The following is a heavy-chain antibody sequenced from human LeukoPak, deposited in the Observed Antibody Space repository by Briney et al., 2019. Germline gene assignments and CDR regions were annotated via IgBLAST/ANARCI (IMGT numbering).Heavy chain of an antibody. CDR2: IYYSGST. Sequence: SETLSLTCTVSGGSISSYYWSWIRQPPGKGLEWIGYIYYSGSTNYNPSLKSRVTISVDTSKNQFSLKLSSVTAADTAVYYCARRTILTGYYAYWGQGTLVTVSS. CDR1: GGSISSYY. CDR3: ARRTILTGYYAY. V-gene: IGHV4-59*12. D-gene: IGHD3-9*01. J-gene: IGHJ4*02.